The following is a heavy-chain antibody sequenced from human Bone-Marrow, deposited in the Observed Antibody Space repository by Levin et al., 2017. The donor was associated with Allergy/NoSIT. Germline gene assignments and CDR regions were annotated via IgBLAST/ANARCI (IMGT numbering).Heavy chain of an antibody. Sequence: LEASVKVSCKASRDTFNTHFIHWVRQAPGQGLEWVGWINPNGGDSKYAQKFQGRVTMIRDTSIRTVYLELYRLTSDDTALYYCVREVSNSFDPWGQGTLVTVS. CDR1: RDTFNTHF. CDR2: INPNGGDS. CDR3: VREVSNSFDP. V-gene: IGHV1-2*03. J-gene: IGHJ5*02.